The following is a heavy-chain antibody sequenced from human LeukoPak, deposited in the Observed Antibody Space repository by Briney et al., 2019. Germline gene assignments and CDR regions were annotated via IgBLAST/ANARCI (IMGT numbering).Heavy chain of an antibody. CDR3: ARVPYMSSWSSAEYFQH. J-gene: IGHJ1*01. D-gene: IGHD6-13*01. CDR1: GYTFTSYG. Sequence: VASVKVSCKASGYTFTSYGISWVRQAPGQGLEWMGWISAYNGNTNYAQKLQGRVTMTTDTSTSTAYMELRSLRPDDTAVYYCARVPYMSSWSSAEYFQHWGQGTLVTVSS. V-gene: IGHV1-18*01. CDR2: ISAYNGNT.